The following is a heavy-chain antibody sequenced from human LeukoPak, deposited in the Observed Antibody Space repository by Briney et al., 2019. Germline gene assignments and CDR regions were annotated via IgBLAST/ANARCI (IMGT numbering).Heavy chain of an antibody. V-gene: IGHV3-15*01. CDR2: IKSKTDGGTT. CDR1: GFTFSNAW. J-gene: IGHJ4*02. D-gene: IGHD5-18*01. CDR3: TAEERGDTARYYLDY. Sequence: GGSLRLSCAASGFTFSNAWMSWVRQAPGKGLEWVGRIKSKTDGGTTDYAAPVKGRFTISRDDSKNTLYLQMNSLKTEDTAVYYCTAEERGDTARYYLDYWGQGTLVTVSS.